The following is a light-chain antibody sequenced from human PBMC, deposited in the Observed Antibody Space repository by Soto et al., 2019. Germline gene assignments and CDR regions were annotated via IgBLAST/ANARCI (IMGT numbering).Light chain of an antibody. CDR2: DAS. CDR1: QSVSSY. J-gene: IGKJ5*01. Sequence: EIVLTQSPATLSSSPGERATLSCKASQSVSSYLAWYQQKPGQAPRLLIYDASNRATGIPARFSGSGSGTDFTLTISSLEPEDFAVYYCQQRSNWLSITLCQGTRLEIK. CDR3: QQRSNWLSIT. V-gene: IGKV3-11*01.